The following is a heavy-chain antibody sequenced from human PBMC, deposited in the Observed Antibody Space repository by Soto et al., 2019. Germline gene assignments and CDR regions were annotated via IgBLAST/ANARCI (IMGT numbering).Heavy chain of an antibody. J-gene: IGHJ6*02. CDR3: TRIYCTTTSCFINGMDV. Sequence: AETLSLTCAVSGYVITNGSHWGVIRQPPGKELEWIGTISHSGDTYYNPSLKSRVTISIDTAKNHLSLILSSVTAADTATYYCTRIYCTTTSCFINGMDVWGQGTTVTVSS. V-gene: IGHV4-38-2*01. D-gene: IGHD2-2*01. CDR1: GYVITNGSH. CDR2: ISHSGDT.